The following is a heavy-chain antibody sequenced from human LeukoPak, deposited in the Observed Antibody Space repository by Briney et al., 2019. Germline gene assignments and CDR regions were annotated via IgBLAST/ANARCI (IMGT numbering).Heavy chain of an antibody. Sequence: SETLSLTCAVSGGSISSSNWWSWVRQPPGKGLEWIGEIYHSGSTNYNPSLKSRVTISVDKSKNQFSLKLSSVAAADTAVYYCARESEYCSSTSCYNGMDVWGQGTTVTVSS. D-gene: IGHD2-2*01. V-gene: IGHV4-4*02. CDR2: IYHSGST. CDR3: ARESEYCSSTSCYNGMDV. CDR1: GGSISSSNW. J-gene: IGHJ6*02.